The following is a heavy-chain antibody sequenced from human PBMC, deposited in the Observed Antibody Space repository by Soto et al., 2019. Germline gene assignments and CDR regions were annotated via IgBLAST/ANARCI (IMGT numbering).Heavy chain of an antibody. V-gene: IGHV3-23*01. Sequence: EVQLLESGGGLVQPGGSLRLSCAASGFTFSSYAMSWVRQAPGKGLEWVSTLTGSGANSYYADSVKGRFTISRDNSKNTLFVQMNSLRAEDTAVYYCAKDDDGSAYYPLWWHWGHGTLVTVSS. D-gene: IGHD3-22*01. CDR1: GFTFSSYA. CDR3: AKDDDGSAYYPLWWH. CDR2: LTGSGANS. J-gene: IGHJ4*01.